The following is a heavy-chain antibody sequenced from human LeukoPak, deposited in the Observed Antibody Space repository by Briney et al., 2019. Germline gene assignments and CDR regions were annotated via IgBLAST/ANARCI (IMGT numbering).Heavy chain of an antibody. CDR2: INHSGST. CDR3: ARGKGARGTYGSGSYPYYNYGMDV. D-gene: IGHD3-10*01. J-gene: IGHJ6*02. V-gene: IGHV4-34*01. CDR1: GGSFSGYY. Sequence: SETLSLTCAVYGGSFSGYYWSWIRQPPGKGLEWIGEINHSGSTNYNPSLKSRVTISVDTSKNQFSLKLSSVTAADTAVYYCARGKGARGTYGSGSYPYYNYGMDVWGQGTTVTVSS.